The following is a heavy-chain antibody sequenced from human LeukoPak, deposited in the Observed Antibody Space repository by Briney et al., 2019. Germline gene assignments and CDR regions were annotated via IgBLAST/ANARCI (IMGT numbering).Heavy chain of an antibody. V-gene: IGHV4-4*07. Sequence: SETLSLTCTVSGGSITSYYWSWIRQPAGKGLEWIGRIYTGGSTNYNPSLKSRVTMSVDTSKNHFSLKLSSATAADTAVYYCARGRRYDWNDVLNWFDPWGQGTLVTVSS. CDR2: IYTGGST. CDR1: GGSITSYY. CDR3: ARGRRYDWNDVLNWFDP. D-gene: IGHD1-1*01. J-gene: IGHJ5*02.